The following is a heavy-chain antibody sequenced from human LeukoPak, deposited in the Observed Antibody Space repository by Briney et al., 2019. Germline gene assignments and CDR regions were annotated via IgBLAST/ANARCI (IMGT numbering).Heavy chain of an antibody. Sequence: GGSLRLSCAASGFTFSNAWMNWVRQAPGKGLEWVGRIKSKTDGGTTDYAAPVKGRFTISRVDSKNTLYLQMNSLKTEDTAVYYCTTADDYGDYGLNWGQGTLVTVSS. CDR1: GFTFSNAW. J-gene: IGHJ4*02. V-gene: IGHV3-15*07. D-gene: IGHD4-17*01. CDR3: TTADDYGDYGLN. CDR2: IKSKTDGGTT.